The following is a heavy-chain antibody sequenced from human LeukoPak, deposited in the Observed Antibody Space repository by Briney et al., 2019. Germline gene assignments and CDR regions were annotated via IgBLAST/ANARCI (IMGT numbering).Heavy chain of an antibody. Sequence: GGSLRLSCAASGFTFSSYEMNWVRQAPGKGLEWVSSISSSSNYIFDTDSVKGRFTISRDNAKNSLYLQMNSLRAEDTAVYYCVRDLVAEWLTLGAFDIWGQGTMVTVSS. CDR1: GFTFSSYE. CDR2: ISSSSNYI. J-gene: IGHJ3*02. V-gene: IGHV3-21*01. CDR3: VRDLVAEWLTLGAFDI. D-gene: IGHD3-3*01.